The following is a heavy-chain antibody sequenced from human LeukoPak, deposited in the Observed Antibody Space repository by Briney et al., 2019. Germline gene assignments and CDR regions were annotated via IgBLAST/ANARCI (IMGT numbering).Heavy chain of an antibody. Sequence: ASVKVSCKASGGTFSSCAISCVRQAPGQWLEWMGGIIPIFGTANYAQKFQGRVTITADEPTSTAYMELSSLRSEDTAVYYCARDRDSGSYYLSHWGQGTLVTVSS. CDR1: GGTFSSCA. CDR3: ARDRDSGSYYLSH. J-gene: IGHJ4*02. CDR2: IIPIFGTA. D-gene: IGHD1-26*01. V-gene: IGHV1-69*01.